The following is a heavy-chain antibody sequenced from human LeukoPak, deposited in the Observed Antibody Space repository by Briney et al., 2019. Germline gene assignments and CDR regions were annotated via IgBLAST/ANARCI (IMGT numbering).Heavy chain of an antibody. CDR2: ISAYNGNT. CDR3: ARDKVVVAATILFDY. J-gene: IGHJ4*02. V-gene: IGHV1-18*01. CDR1: GYTFTSYG. D-gene: IGHD2-15*01. Sequence: ASVKVSCKASGYTFTSYGISWVRQAPGQGLEWMGWISAYNGNTNYAQKLQGRVTMTTDTSTSTAYMELRSLRSDDTAVYYCARDKVVVAATILFDYWGQGTLVTVSS.